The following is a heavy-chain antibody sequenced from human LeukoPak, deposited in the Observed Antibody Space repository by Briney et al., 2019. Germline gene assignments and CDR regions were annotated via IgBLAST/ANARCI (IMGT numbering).Heavy chain of an antibody. D-gene: IGHD3-22*01. V-gene: IGHV3-33*01. CDR1: VFTFRSYD. CDR2: VWYDESNK. Sequence: GRSLRLSCAASVFTFRSYDMHWVRQAPAKGREWVAVVWYDESNKYYVDSVKGRFTISRDNSKNTLYLQMNSLRVEDTALYYCAREDSSGAFDIWGQGTMVTVSS. CDR3: AREDSSGAFDI. J-gene: IGHJ3*02.